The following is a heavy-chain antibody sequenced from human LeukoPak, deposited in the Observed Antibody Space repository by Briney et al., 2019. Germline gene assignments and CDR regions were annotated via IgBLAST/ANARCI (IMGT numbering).Heavy chain of an antibody. Sequence: SETLSLTCTVSGGSISRYYWSWIRQPPGTGLEWIGYIYYTGRADYNPSLKSRVSMSVDTSKNQFSLRVNSMTAADTAVYYCARGDFWSGAPTDWGQGTLDTVSS. CDR2: IYYTGRA. J-gene: IGHJ4*02. D-gene: IGHD3-3*01. CDR1: GGSISRYY. CDR3: ARGDFWSGAPTD. V-gene: IGHV4-59*01.